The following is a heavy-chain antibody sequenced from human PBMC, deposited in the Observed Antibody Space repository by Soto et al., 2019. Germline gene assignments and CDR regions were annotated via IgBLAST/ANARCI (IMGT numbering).Heavy chain of an antibody. CDR1: GYTFTSYG. Sequence: QVQLVQSGAEVKKPGASVKVSCKASGYTFTSYGISWVRQAPGQGLEWMGWISAYNGNTNYAQKLQGRVTMTTEPSTSTAYMELRSLRSCDTAVYYCARKPAGAYCGGDCYSDYWGQGTLVTVSS. J-gene: IGHJ4*02. CDR2: ISAYNGNT. CDR3: ARKPAGAYCGGDCYSDY. V-gene: IGHV1-18*01. D-gene: IGHD2-21*02.